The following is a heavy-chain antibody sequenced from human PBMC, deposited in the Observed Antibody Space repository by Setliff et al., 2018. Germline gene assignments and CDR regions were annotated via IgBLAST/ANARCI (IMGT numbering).Heavy chain of an antibody. D-gene: IGHD1-1*01. CDR2: IRYDGSNK. Sequence: GGSLRLSCAASGFTFSSYGMHWVRQAPGKGLEWVAFIRYDGSNKYYADSLKGRFTISRDNSKNTLYLQMNSLRAEDTAVYYCARDREGDGNYYMDVWGKGTTVTVSS. CDR3: ARDREGDGNYYMDV. V-gene: IGHV3-30*02. J-gene: IGHJ6*03. CDR1: GFTFSSYG.